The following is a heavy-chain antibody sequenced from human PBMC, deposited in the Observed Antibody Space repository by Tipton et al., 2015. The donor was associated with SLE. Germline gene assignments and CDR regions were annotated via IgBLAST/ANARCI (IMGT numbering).Heavy chain of an antibody. CDR2: IYTSEST. CDR3: ARDRGGDYFDS. CDR1: GDSINHYY. J-gene: IGHJ4*02. Sequence: TLSLTCTVSGDSINHYYCNWFRQSPGKGLEWIGRIYTSESTNFNPSLKSRVSTSIDTSRNQFSLNLNSVTAADTAVYFCARDRGGDYFDSWGQGTLVTVSS. V-gene: IGHV4-4*07. D-gene: IGHD3-10*01.